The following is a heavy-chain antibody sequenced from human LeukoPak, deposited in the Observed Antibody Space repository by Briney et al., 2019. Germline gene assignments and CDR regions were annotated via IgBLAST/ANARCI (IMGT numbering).Heavy chain of an antibody. Sequence: SETLSLTCTVSGGSISSGSYYWSWIRQPAGKGLEWIGRIYTSGSTNYNPSLKSRVTISVDTSKNQFSLKLSSVTAADTAVYYCARDRSIAVAGNYYGMDVWGQGTTVTVSS. CDR1: GGSISSGSYY. CDR2: IYTSGST. V-gene: IGHV4-61*02. J-gene: IGHJ6*02. CDR3: ARDRSIAVAGNYYGMDV. D-gene: IGHD6-19*01.